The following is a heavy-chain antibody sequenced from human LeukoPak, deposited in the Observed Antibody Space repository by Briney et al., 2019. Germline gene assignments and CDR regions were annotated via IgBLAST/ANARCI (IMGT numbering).Heavy chain of an antibody. J-gene: IGHJ1*01. V-gene: IGHV1-69*05. CDR2: IIPIFGTA. CDR1: GGTFISYA. Sequence: GASVKLSCKASGGTFISYAISWVRQAPGQGLEWMGGIIPIFGTANYAQKFQGRVTITTDESTSTAYMELSSLRSEDTAVYYCARDDQLNDFWSGYSYFQHWGQGTLVTVSS. D-gene: IGHD3-3*01. CDR3: ARDDQLNDFWSGYSYFQH.